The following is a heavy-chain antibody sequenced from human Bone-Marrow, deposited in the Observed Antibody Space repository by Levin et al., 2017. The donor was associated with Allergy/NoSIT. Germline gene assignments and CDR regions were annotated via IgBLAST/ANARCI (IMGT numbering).Heavy chain of an antibody. J-gene: IGHJ4*02. CDR1: GFTFSSYG. CDR2: ISYDGSNK. V-gene: IGHV3-30*18. CDR3: AKDFGIAAAGTYDY. Sequence: SCAASGFTFSSYGMHWVRQAPGKGLEWVAVISYDGSNKYYADSVKGRFTISRDNSKNTLYLQMNSLRAEDTAVYYCAKDFGIAAAGTYDYWGQGTLVTVSS. D-gene: IGHD6-13*01.